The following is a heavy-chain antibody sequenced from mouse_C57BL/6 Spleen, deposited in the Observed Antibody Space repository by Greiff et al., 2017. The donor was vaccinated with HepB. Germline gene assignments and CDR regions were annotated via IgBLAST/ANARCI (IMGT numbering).Heavy chain of an antibody. D-gene: IGHD1-1*01. V-gene: IGHV1-72*01. CDR2: IDPNSGGT. J-gene: IGHJ4*01. CDR3: ARKPPYYYGSSEDYAMDY. CDR1: GYTFTSYW. Sequence: QVQLKQPGAELVKPGASVKLSCKASGYTFTSYWMHWVKQRPGRGLEWIGRIDPNSGGTKYNEKFKSKATLTVDKPSSTAYMQLSSLTSEDSAVYYCARKPPYYYGSSEDYAMDYWGQGTSVTVSS.